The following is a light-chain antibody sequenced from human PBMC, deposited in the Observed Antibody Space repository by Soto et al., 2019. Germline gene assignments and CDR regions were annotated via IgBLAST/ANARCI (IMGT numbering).Light chain of an antibody. CDR2: EDN. CDR3: QSYDTSSMV. CDR1: DGSIASSY. Sequence: NFMLTQPHSVSDSPGKTVTICCTGNDGSIASSYVKWYQQRPGSAPTIVIFEDNQRPSGVPDRFSGSIDRSSNSASLTISGLQTEDEADYYCQSYDTSSMVFGGGTKLTVL. J-gene: IGLJ2*01. V-gene: IGLV6-57*02.